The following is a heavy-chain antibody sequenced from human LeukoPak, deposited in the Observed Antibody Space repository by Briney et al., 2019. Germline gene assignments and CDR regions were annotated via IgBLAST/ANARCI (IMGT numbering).Heavy chain of an antibody. D-gene: IGHD3-9*01. CDR2: VYTSGIT. CDR1: GGFINRYY. Sequence: PSETLSLTCTVSGGFINRYYWSWIRQPAGKGLEWIGRVYTSGITNYNPSLKSRITMSVDTSKNQFSLKLTSVTAADTAVYYCARHNGFDRGYYYYMDVWGKGTTVTVSS. V-gene: IGHV4-4*07. CDR3: ARHNGFDRGYYYYMDV. J-gene: IGHJ6*03.